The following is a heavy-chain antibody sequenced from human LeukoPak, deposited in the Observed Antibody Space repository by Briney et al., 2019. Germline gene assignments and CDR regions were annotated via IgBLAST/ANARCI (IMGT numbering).Heavy chain of an antibody. CDR2: IIPIFGTA. V-gene: IGHV1-69*05. Sequence: SVKVSCKASGGTFSSYAISWVRQAPGQGLEWMGGIIPIFGTANYAQKLQGRVTMTTDTSTSTAYMELRSLRSDDTAVYYCAVWGYGDYGGGVYYFDYWGQGTLVTVSS. CDR1: GGTFSSYA. D-gene: IGHD4-17*01. J-gene: IGHJ4*02. CDR3: AVWGYGDYGGGVYYFDY.